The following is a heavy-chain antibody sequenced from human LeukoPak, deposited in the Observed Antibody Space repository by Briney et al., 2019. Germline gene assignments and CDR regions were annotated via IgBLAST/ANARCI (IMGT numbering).Heavy chain of an antibody. CDR3: ANQLRFLGYYYYGMDV. Sequence: SVTVSCKASGGTFSNYAISWVRQAPGQGLEWMGGIIPIFGTANYAQKFQGRVTITADESTSTAYMELSSLRSEDTAVYYCANQLRFLGYYYYGMDVWGQGTTVTVSS. D-gene: IGHD3-3*01. J-gene: IGHJ6*02. V-gene: IGHV1-69*13. CDR2: IIPIFGTA. CDR1: GGTFSNYA.